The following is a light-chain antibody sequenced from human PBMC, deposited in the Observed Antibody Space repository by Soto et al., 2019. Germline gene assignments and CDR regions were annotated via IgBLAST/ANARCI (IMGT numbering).Light chain of an antibody. CDR2: DAS. Sequence: EIVLTQSPATLSLSPGETATLSCRASQSVSSSYLAWYQQKPGLAPRLLIYDASSRATGIPDRFSGSGSGTDFTLTISRLEPEDFAVYYCQQYGSSPSFGGGTKVDIK. J-gene: IGKJ4*01. CDR3: QQYGSSPS. V-gene: IGKV3D-20*01. CDR1: QSVSSSY.